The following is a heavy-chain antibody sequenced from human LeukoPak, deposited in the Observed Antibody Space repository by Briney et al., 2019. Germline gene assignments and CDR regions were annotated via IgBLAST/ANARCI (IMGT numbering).Heavy chain of an antibody. V-gene: IGHV3-33*01. CDR1: GFTFSSYG. CDR2: IWYDGSNK. D-gene: IGHD3-10*01. J-gene: IGHJ6*02. Sequence: QTGGSLRLSCAASGFTFSSYGMHWVRQAPGKGLEWVAVIWYDGSNKYYADSVKGRFTISRDNSKNTLYLQMNSLRAEDTAVHYCAREWFGELPYYYYGMDVWGQGTTVTVSS. CDR3: AREWFGELPYYYYGMDV.